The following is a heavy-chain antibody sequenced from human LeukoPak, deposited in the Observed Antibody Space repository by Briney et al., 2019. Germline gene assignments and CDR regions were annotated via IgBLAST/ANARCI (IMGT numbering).Heavy chain of an antibody. CDR1: GYTFTIYY. D-gene: IGHD2-15*01. J-gene: IGHJ4*02. Sequence: ASVRVSCKASGYTFTIYYMHWVRQAPGQGLEWMGIINPSGSSTSYAQKFQGRVTMTRDMSTSTVYMERSRVRSEETAVYYCARDMWRYCSGGSCYSGGIDYWGQGTLVTVSS. V-gene: IGHV1-46*01. CDR2: INPSGSST. CDR3: ARDMWRYCSGGSCYSGGIDY.